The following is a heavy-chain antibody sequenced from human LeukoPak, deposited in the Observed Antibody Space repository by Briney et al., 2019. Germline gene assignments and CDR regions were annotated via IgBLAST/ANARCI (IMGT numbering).Heavy chain of an antibody. D-gene: IGHD2-15*01. Sequence: GGSLRLSCAASGFTFSSYAMSWVRQAPGKGLEWVSAISGSGGSTYYADSVKGRFTISRDNSKNTLYLQMNSLRAEDTAVYYCARDSVCSGGSCYSSSSDYWGQGTLVTVSS. V-gene: IGHV3-23*01. CDR1: GFTFSSYA. CDR2: ISGSGGST. CDR3: ARDSVCSGGSCYSSSSDY. J-gene: IGHJ4*02.